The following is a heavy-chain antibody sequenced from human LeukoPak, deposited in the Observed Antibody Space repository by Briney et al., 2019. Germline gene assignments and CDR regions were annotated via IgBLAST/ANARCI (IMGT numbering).Heavy chain of an antibody. J-gene: IGHJ4*02. D-gene: IGHD5-12*01. CDR2: IYYSGST. CDR3: ARVRVATTFDY. Sequence: SETLSLTCTVSGGSISSGDYYWSWIRQPPGKGLEWIGYIYYSGSTYYNPSLKSRVTISVDTSKNQFSLKLSSVTAADTAVYYCARVRVATTFDYWGQGTLVTVSP. CDR1: GGSISSGDYY. V-gene: IGHV4-30-4*01.